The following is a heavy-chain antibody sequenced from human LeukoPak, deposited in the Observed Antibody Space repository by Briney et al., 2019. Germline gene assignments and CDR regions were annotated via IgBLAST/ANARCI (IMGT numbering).Heavy chain of an antibody. CDR1: GFTFSSYE. J-gene: IGHJ5*02. D-gene: IGHD6-19*01. CDR2: ISGSGGST. Sequence: GGSLRLSCAASGFTFSSYEMNWVRQAPGKGLGWVSAISGSGGSTYYADSVKGRFTISRDNYKNTLYLQMNSLRAEDTAVYYCARGSSGWFDDNWFDPWGQGTLVTVSS. V-gene: IGHV3-23*01. CDR3: ARGSSGWFDDNWFDP.